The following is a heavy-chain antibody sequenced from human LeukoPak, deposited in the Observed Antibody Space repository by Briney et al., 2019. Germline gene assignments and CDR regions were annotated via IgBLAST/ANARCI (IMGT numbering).Heavy chain of an antibody. CDR1: GFTFSNYW. J-gene: IGHJ5*02. D-gene: IGHD2-15*01. Sequence: AGSLRLSCVASGFTFSNYWMHWVRQPPGKGLVWVSRIYVDGRTTNYADSVKGRFTISSYNAENRVYLELTCLSMEDRGTYFCIGDFRSADLWGQGTLVTVTS. CDR2: IYVDGRTT. V-gene: IGHV3-74*01. CDR3: IGDFRSADL.